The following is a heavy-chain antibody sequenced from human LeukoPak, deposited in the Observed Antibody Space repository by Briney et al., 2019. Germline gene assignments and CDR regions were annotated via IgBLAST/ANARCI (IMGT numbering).Heavy chain of an antibody. CDR2: IYHSGST. Sequence: SETLSLTCTVSGGSISSGGYYWSWIRQPPGKGLEWIGYIYHSGSTYYNPSLKSRVTISVDRSKNQFSLKLSSVTAADTAVYYCVGYCSSTSCYYYYYMDVWGKGTAVTVSS. CDR3: VGYCSSTSCYYYYYMDV. CDR1: GGSISSGGYY. D-gene: IGHD2-2*01. V-gene: IGHV4-30-2*01. J-gene: IGHJ6*03.